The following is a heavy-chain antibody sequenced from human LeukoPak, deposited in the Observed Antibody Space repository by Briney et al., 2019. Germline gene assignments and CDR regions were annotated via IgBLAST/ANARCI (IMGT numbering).Heavy chain of an antibody. D-gene: IGHD6-19*01. Sequence: ASVKVSCKASGGTFSSYAISWVRQAPGQGLEWMGRIIPILGIANYAQKFQGRVTITADKSTSTAYMELSSLRSEDTAVYYCARGKDNDSSGWYRGPDYWGHGTLVTVSS. CDR1: GGTFSSYA. CDR2: IIPILGIA. CDR3: ARGKDNDSSGWYRGPDY. J-gene: IGHJ4*01. V-gene: IGHV1-69*04.